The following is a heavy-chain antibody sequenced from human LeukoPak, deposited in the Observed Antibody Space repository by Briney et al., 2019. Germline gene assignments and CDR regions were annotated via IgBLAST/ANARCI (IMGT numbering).Heavy chain of an antibody. CDR1: GYRFTSYW. Sequence: GESLKISFKGSGYRFTSYWIGWVRQMPGKGLEWMGIIYPGDSDTIYSPSFQGQVTISADKSTSTANLQWSSLKASDTAMYYCARSGGNYYSIWGQGTMVTASS. CDR3: ARSGGNYYSI. V-gene: IGHV5-51*01. J-gene: IGHJ3*02. CDR2: IYPGDSDT. D-gene: IGHD1-26*01.